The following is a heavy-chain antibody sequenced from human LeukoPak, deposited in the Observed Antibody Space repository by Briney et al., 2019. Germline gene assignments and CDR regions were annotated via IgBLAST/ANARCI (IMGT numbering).Heavy chain of an antibody. Sequence: GESLKISCKGSGYSFTSYWIGWVRQMPGKGLEWMGIIYPGDSDTRYSPSFQGQVTISADKSISTAYLQWSSLKASDTAMYYCARHMATIRGYYYYMDVWGKGTTVTISS. J-gene: IGHJ6*03. CDR3: ARHMATIRGYYYYMDV. D-gene: IGHD5-24*01. CDR1: GYSFTSYW. CDR2: IYPGDSDT. V-gene: IGHV5-51*01.